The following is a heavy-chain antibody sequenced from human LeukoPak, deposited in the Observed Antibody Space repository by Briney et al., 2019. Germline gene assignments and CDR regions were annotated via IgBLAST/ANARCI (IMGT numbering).Heavy chain of an antibody. D-gene: IGHD3-22*01. Sequence: GGSLRLSCAASGFTFSSYAMHWVRQAPGKGLEWVAVISYDGSNKYYADSVKGRSTISRDNSKNTLYLQMNSLRAEDTAVYYCAERTMRWGQGTLVTVSS. V-gene: IGHV3-30-3*01. CDR1: GFTFSSYA. CDR3: AERTMR. CDR2: ISYDGSNK. J-gene: IGHJ4*02.